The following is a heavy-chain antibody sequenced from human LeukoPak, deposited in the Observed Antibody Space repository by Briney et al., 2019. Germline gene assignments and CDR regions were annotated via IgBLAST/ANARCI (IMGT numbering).Heavy chain of an antibody. CDR2: IYYSGNT. Sequence: ASETRSLTCTVSGDSINSKSYYWGWIRQPPGKGLEWIGSIYYSGNTYYNPSLKSRVTLSIDTSKNQFSLRLSSVTAADTAVYYCARNSYGTFDYWGQGTLVTVSS. V-gene: IGHV4-39*01. CDR3: ARNSYGTFDY. J-gene: IGHJ4*02. CDR1: GDSINSKSYY. D-gene: IGHD5-18*01.